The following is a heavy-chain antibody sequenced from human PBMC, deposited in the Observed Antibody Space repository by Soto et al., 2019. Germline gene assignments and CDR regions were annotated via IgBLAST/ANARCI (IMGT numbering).Heavy chain of an antibody. Sequence: PGGSLRLSCAASGFTFSSYAMSWVRQAPGKGLEWVSAISGSGGSTYYADSVKGRFTISRDNSKNTLYLQMNSLRAEDTAVYYCAKCLSGDYYDSRGTTDAFDIWGQGTMVTVSS. V-gene: IGHV3-23*01. CDR2: ISGSGGST. CDR1: GFTFSSYA. J-gene: IGHJ3*02. D-gene: IGHD3-22*01. CDR3: AKCLSGDYYDSRGTTDAFDI.